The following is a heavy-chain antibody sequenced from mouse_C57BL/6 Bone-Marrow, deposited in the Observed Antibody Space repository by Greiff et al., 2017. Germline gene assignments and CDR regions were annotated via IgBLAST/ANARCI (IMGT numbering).Heavy chain of an antibody. V-gene: IGHV10-1*01. CDR1: GFSFNTYA. J-gene: IGHJ4*01. CDR3: VRHRFYYGSSHAMDY. CDR2: IRSKSTNYAT. D-gene: IGHD1-1*01. Sequence: DAGGGLVQPKGSLKLSCAASGFSFNTYAMNWVRQAPGKGLEWVARIRSKSTNYATYYADSVKDRFTISSNDSESMLYLQMNNLKTEDTAMYYCVRHRFYYGSSHAMDYWGQGTSVTVSS.